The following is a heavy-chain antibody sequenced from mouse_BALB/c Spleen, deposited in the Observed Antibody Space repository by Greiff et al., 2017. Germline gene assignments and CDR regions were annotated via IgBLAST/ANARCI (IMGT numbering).Heavy chain of an antibody. CDR3: AREGFITTVVAPFDY. CDR1: GYTFTSYV. J-gene: IGHJ2*01. CDR2: INPYNDGT. D-gene: IGHD1-1*01. Sequence: EVQLQQSGPELVKPGASVKMSCKASGYTFTSYVMHWVKQKPGQGLEWIGYINPYNDGTKYNEKFKGKATLTSDKSSSTAYMELSSLTSEDSAVYYCAREGFITTVVAPFDYWGQGTTLTVSS. V-gene: IGHV1-14*01.